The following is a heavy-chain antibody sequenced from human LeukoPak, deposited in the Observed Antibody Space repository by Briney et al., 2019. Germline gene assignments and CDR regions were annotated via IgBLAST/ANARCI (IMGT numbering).Heavy chain of an antibody. Sequence: SETLSLTCAVYGGSFSGYYWSWIRQPPGRGLEWIGYIYYSGSTTYNPSLKSRLTISLDTSKNQFSLKLSSVTAADTAVYYCAGDYSSASYRFDYWGQGTLVSVSS. CDR2: IYYSGST. CDR3: AGDYSSASYRFDY. V-gene: IGHV4-34*11. J-gene: IGHJ4*02. D-gene: IGHD3-10*01. CDR1: GGSFSGYY.